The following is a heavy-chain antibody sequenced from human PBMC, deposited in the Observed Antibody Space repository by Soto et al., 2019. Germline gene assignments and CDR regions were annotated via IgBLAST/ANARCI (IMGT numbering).Heavy chain of an antibody. V-gene: IGHV3-23*01. CDR1: GFPFSSYA. D-gene: IGHD3-3*01. CDR3: ARRTWRGRADY. J-gene: IGHJ4*02. CDR2: IGGSGGDT. Sequence: QAGGSLRLSCAASGFPFSSYAMIWVRQAPGKGLEWVSGIGGSGGDTFYADSVKGRFTVSRDNAENTLYLQLNSLRVEDSAIYYCARRTWRGRADYWGQGILVTVSS.